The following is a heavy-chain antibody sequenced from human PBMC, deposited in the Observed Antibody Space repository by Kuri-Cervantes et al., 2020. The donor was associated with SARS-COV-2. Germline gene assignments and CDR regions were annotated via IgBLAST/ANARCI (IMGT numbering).Heavy chain of an antibody. J-gene: IGHJ6*02. Sequence: GGSLRLSCAASGFTFSSYAMSWVRQAPGKGLEWVSAISGSGGSTYYADSVKGRFTISRDNSKNTLYLQMNSLRAEDTAVYYCAKGPYYDFWSGYYTTGLFGYYGMDVWGQGTTVTVSS. CDR2: ISGSGGST. CDR3: AKGPYYDFWSGYYTTGLFGYYGMDV. V-gene: IGHV3-23*01. CDR1: GFTFSSYA. D-gene: IGHD3-3*01.